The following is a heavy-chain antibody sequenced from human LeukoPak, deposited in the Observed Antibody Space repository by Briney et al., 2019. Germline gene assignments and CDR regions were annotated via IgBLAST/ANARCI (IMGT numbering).Heavy chain of an antibody. Sequence: PSETLSLTCTASGYSISSGYYWGWIRQPPGKGLEWIGSIYHSGSTYYNPSLKSRVTISVDTSKNQFSLKLSSVTAADTAVYYCARVGYGNWFDPWGQGTLVTVSS. CDR2: IYHSGST. CDR1: GYSISSGYY. J-gene: IGHJ5*02. D-gene: IGHD5-18*01. V-gene: IGHV4-38-2*02. CDR3: ARVGYGNWFDP.